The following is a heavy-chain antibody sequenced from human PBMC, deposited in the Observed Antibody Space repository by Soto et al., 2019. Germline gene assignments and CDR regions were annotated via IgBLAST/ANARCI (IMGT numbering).Heavy chain of an antibody. Sequence: VQLVESGGGGVSLGRSRRLSCAPSGFPFSDYPRHWSRQAPGKGLEWVAVVSHDGRNTHYADSVKGRFTISRDSSKNTVSLEMTSLRAEDTAVYYCAKGGRQWLVTSDFNYWGQGALVTVSS. V-gene: IGHV3-30*18. D-gene: IGHD6-19*01. CDR1: GFPFSDYP. CDR3: AKGGRQWLVTSDFNY. CDR2: VSHDGRNT. J-gene: IGHJ4*02.